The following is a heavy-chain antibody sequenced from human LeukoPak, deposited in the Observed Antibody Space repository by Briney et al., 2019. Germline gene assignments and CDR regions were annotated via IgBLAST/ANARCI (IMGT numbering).Heavy chain of an antibody. CDR1: GYTFTSYA. J-gene: IGHJ4*02. CDR2: INAGNGNT. CDR3: AREGLLLRRYFDY. D-gene: IGHD3-22*01. V-gene: IGHV1-3*01. Sequence: ASVKVSCKASGYTFTSYAMHWVRQAPGQRLEWMGWINAGNGNTKYSQKFQGRVTITRDTSASTAYMELSSLRSEDTAVYYCAREGLLLRRYFDYWGQGTLVTVSS.